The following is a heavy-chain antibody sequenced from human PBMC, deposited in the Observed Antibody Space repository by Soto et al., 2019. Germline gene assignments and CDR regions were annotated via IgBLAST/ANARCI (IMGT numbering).Heavy chain of an antibody. D-gene: IGHD4-17*01. Sequence: SVKVSCKASGDTFSTFGISWVRQAPGQGLEWMGGIIPFFGTARYSQKFEDRITITADESTNTVYMDLRSLTSEDTAIYYCAKSAPMDAGDKYYYDFWGQGALVTVSS. CDR3: AKSAPMDAGDKYYYDF. V-gene: IGHV1-69*13. J-gene: IGHJ4*02. CDR2: IIPFFGTA. CDR1: GDTFSTFG.